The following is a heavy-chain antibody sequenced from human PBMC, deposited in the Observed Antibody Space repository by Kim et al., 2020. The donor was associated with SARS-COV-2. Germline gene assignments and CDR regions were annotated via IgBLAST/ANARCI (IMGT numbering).Heavy chain of an antibody. Sequence: GGSLRLSCAASGFTFSSYSMNWVRQAPGKGLEWVSSISSSSSYIYYADSVKGRFTISRDNAKNSLYLQMNSLRAEDTAVYYCARDHGGRDYDILTGSDPWGQGTLVTVSS. CDR1: GFTFSSYS. J-gene: IGHJ5*02. CDR2: ISSSSSYI. CDR3: ARDHGGRDYDILTGSDP. V-gene: IGHV3-21*01. D-gene: IGHD3-9*01.